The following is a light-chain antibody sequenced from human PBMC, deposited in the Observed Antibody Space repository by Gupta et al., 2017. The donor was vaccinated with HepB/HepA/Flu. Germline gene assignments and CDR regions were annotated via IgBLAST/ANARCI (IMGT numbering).Light chain of an antibody. Sequence: AVPQEPSLTVFPGGPVTLTCASSTGAVTSAYYPNWFQQKPEHARRALIYSTRNKHAATPARFSGSGLGGKAALTLSGVQPEDEADYYCRLYDDGVKVFGGGTKLTVL. J-gene: IGLJ2*01. V-gene: IGLV7-43*01. CDR3: RLYDDGVKV. CDR1: TGAVTSAYY. CDR2: STR.